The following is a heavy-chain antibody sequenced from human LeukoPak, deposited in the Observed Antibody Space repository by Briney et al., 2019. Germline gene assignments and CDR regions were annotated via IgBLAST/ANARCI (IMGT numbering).Heavy chain of an antibody. Sequence: ASVKVSCKASGYTFTSYGISWVRQAPGQGLEWMGWISAYNGNTNYAQKLQGRVTMTTDTSTSTAYMELRSLRSDDTAVYYCAREVYGSGSYSGMDVWGQGTTVTVSS. CDR1: GYTFTSYG. V-gene: IGHV1-18*01. CDR2: ISAYNGNT. CDR3: AREVYGSGSYSGMDV. D-gene: IGHD3-10*01. J-gene: IGHJ6*02.